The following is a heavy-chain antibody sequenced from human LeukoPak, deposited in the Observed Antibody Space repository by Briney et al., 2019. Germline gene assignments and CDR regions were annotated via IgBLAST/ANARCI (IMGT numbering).Heavy chain of an antibody. J-gene: IGHJ4*02. V-gene: IGHV1-2*02. Sequence: ASVKVSCKASGYTFTGYYIYWVRQAPGQGLEWMGWINPNSGGTNYAQKFQGRVTMTRDTSISTAYMELSRLRSDDTAVYYCARDKSPRTFDYWGQGTLVTVSS. CDR2: INPNSGGT. CDR3: ARDKSPRTFDY. CDR1: GYTFTGYY.